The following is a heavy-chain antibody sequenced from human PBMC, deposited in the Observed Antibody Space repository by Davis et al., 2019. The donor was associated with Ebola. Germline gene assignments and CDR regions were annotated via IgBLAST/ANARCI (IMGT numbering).Heavy chain of an antibody. J-gene: IGHJ6*02. V-gene: IGHV4-59*01. D-gene: IGHD6-13*01. CDR3: ARLGSRKQQLTYYYGMDV. CDR1: GGSISSYY. Sequence: PSETLSLTCTVSGGSISSYYWSWIRQPPGKGLEWIGYIYYSGSTNYNPSLKSRVTISVDTSKNQFSLKLSSVTAADTAVYYCARLGSRKQQLTYYYGMDVWGQGTTVTVSS. CDR2: IYYSGST.